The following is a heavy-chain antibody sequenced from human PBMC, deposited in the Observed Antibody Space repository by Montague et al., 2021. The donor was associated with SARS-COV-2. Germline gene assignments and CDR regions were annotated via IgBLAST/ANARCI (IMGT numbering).Heavy chain of an antibody. CDR3: ARYGSYFGH. Sequence: SETLSLTCTVPGGSIRSYYWSWIRRTPGKGLEWIGYIYYDGSTNYNPSLKSRVTMSVDSSKNQFSLRLSSVTAADTAVYYCARYGSYFGHWGQGTLVTVSS. V-gene: IGHV4-59*03. J-gene: IGHJ4*02. D-gene: IGHD1-26*01. CDR2: IYYDGST. CDR1: GGSIRSYY.